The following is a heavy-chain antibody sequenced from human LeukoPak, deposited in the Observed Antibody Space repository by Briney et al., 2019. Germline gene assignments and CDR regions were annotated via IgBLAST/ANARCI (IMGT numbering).Heavy chain of an antibody. J-gene: IGHJ4*02. CDR2: IIPIFGTA. V-gene: IGHV1-69*05. Sequence: ASVNVSCKASVGIFSSYAISWVRQAPGQGREGMGGIIPIFGTANFAQNFQGRVTHTTDEFTSPAYMELSRLGSAGTAVYYFAGGGRDGPYYFVYWGQGTLVTVSS. CDR1: VGIFSSYA. D-gene: IGHD5-24*01. CDR3: AGGGRDGPYYFVY.